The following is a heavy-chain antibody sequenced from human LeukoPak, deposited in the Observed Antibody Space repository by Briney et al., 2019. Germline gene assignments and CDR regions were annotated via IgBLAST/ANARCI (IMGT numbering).Heavy chain of an antibody. CDR2: INPSSGGT. J-gene: IGHJ6*03. CDR1: GYTFTGYY. D-gene: IGHD5-12*01. Sequence: ASVKVSCKASGYTFTGYYMHWVRQAPGQGLEWMGWINPSSGGTNYAQKFQGRVTMTRDTSISTAYMELSRLRSDDTAVYYCARAHVDIVATIKFHYYYYMDVWGKGTTVTVSS. V-gene: IGHV1-2*02. CDR3: ARAHVDIVATIKFHYYYYMDV.